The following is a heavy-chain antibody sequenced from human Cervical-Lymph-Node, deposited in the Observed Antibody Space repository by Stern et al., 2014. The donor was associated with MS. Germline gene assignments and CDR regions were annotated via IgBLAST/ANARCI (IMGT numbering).Heavy chain of an antibody. Sequence: VHLVESGPGLVKPSETLSLTCTVSSDSMKSYYWTWIRQPPGKGLEWIGYIYHTGSTNYNPSLKSRVTISVETSKKQFSLRLSSVSAADTAVYYCARAAVGVRGKFDPWGQGALVTVSS. V-gene: IGHV4-59*01. J-gene: IGHJ5*02. CDR1: SDSMKSYY. CDR2: IYHTGST. D-gene: IGHD1-1*01. CDR3: ARAAVGVRGKFDP.